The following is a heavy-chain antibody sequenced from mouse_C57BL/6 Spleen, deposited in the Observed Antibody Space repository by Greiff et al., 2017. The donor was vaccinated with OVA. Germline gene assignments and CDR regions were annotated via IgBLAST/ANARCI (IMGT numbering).Heavy chain of an antibody. CDR2: IDPSDSYT. Sequence: QVQLQQPGAELVMPGASVKLSCKASGYTFTSYWMHWVKQRPGQGLEWIGEIDPSDSYTNYNQKFKGKSTLTVDKSSSTAYMQLSSLTSEDSAVYYCALHSSEGYFDYRGQGTTLTVSS. V-gene: IGHV1-69*01. CDR1: GYTFTSYW. CDR3: ALHSSEGYFDY. J-gene: IGHJ2*01. D-gene: IGHD3-2*02.